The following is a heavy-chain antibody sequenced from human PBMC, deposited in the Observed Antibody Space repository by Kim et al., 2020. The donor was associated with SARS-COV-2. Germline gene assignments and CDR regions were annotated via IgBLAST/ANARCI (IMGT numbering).Heavy chain of an antibody. Sequence: GGSLRLSCAASGFTFDDYAMHWVRQAPGKGLEWVSLISGDGGSTYYADSVKGRFTISRDNSKNSLYLQMNSLRTEDTALYYCAKDMAFEGPNVWFGELHYWGQGTLVTVSS. CDR2: ISGDGGST. J-gene: IGHJ4*02. CDR3: AKDMAFEGPNVWFGELHY. CDR1: GFTFDDYA. D-gene: IGHD3-10*01. V-gene: IGHV3-43*02.